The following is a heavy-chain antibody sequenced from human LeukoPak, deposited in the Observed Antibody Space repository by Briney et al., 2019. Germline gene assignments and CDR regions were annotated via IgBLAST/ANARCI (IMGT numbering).Heavy chain of an antibody. CDR3: ARLAGYCSSTSCFGGIDY. J-gene: IGHJ4*02. Sequence: PSETLSLTCTVSGGSISSSSYYWGWIRQPPGKGLEWIGSIYYSGSTYYNPSLKSRVTISVDTSKNQFSLKLSSVTAADTAVYYCARLAGYCSSTSCFGGIDYWGQGTLVTVSS. CDR1: GGSISSSSYY. D-gene: IGHD2-2*01. CDR2: IYYSGST. V-gene: IGHV4-39*01.